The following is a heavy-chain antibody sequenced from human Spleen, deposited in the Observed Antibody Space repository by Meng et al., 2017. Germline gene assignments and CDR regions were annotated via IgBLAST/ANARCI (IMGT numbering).Heavy chain of an antibody. V-gene: IGHV3-30-3*01. CDR2: VSHYGDSD. Sequence: QVQLVESGGGVVQPGRSLRRSCAASGFTFIDYAMHWVRQTPGKGLEWLATVSHYGDSDCTTDSVRGRFFISRDNSKNTVYLKMTRLRPEDTAVYYCARDKSHYDGRSGWFDPWGQGTLVTVSS. J-gene: IGHJ5*02. CDR1: GFTFIDYA. D-gene: IGHD3-22*01. CDR3: ARDKSHYDGRSGWFDP.